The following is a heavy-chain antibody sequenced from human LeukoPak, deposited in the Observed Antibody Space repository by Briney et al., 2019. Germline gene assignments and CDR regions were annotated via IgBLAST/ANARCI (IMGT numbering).Heavy chain of an antibody. D-gene: IGHD3-22*01. CDR1: GFTFSSYA. Sequence: PGGSLRLSCAASGFTFSSYAMSWVRQAPGKGLEWVSAISGSGGSTYYADSVKGRFTISRDNAKNSLYLQMNSLRAEDTAVYYCASLHKYYYDSSGYSFGAFDIWGQGAMVTVSS. V-gene: IGHV3-23*01. J-gene: IGHJ3*02. CDR2: ISGSGGST. CDR3: ASLHKYYYDSSGYSFGAFDI.